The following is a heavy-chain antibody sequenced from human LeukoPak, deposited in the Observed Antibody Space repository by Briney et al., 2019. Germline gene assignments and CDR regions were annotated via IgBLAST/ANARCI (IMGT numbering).Heavy chain of an antibody. J-gene: IGHJ5*02. D-gene: IGHD3-10*01. CDR2: ISAYNGNT. CDR1: GYTFTSYG. Sequence: ASVKLSCKASGYTFTSYGISWVRQAPGQGLEWMGWISAYNGNTNYAQKLQGRVTMTTDTSTSTAYMELRSLRSDDTAVYYCARERVAMVRGWHNWFDPWGQGTLVSVSS. V-gene: IGHV1-18*01. CDR3: ARERVAMVRGWHNWFDP.